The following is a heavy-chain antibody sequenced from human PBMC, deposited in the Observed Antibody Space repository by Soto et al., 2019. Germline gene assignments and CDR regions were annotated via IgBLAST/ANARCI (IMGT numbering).Heavy chain of an antibody. CDR3: ARGGTVVVVAATRAFDI. CDR1: GGTFSSYA. Sequence: SVKVSCKASGGTFSSYAISWVRQAPGQGLEWMGGIIPIFGTANYAQKFQGRVTITADESTSTAYMELSSLRSEDTAVYYCARGGTVVVVAATRAFDIWGQGXMVTVSS. J-gene: IGHJ3*02. V-gene: IGHV1-69*13. D-gene: IGHD2-15*01. CDR2: IIPIFGTA.